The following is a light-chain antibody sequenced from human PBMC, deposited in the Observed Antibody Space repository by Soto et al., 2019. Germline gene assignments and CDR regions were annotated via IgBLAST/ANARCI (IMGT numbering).Light chain of an antibody. CDR3: SSAPDNTVV. CDR2: KYT. Sequence: SSELTQPSSVSVSPGQTASITCSGEVLASKYARWFQQRPGQAPVLVIYKYTERPSGIPERFSGSSSGTTVTLIIRGAQVEDEGHYSCSSAPDNTVVFGGGTKLTVL. V-gene: IGLV3-27*01. J-gene: IGLJ2*01. CDR1: VLASKY.